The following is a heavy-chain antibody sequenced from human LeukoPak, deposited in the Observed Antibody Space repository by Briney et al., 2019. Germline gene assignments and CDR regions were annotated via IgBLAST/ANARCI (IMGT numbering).Heavy chain of an antibody. CDR2: IINSGGNT. J-gene: IGHJ6*03. CDR1: GFTFSNYA. D-gene: IGHD6-13*01. CDR3: AKEYSSNWGCMDV. V-gene: IGHV3-23*01. Sequence: PGGSLRLSCAASGFTFSNYAMSWVRQAPGKGLEWVSAIINSGGNTYYADSVKGRFTISRDNSKNTLHLQMNSLRAEDTAVYYCAKEYSSNWGCMDVWGKGTTVTVSS.